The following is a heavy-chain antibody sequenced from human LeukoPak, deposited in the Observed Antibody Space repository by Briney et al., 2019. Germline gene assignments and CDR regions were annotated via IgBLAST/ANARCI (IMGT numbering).Heavy chain of an antibody. V-gene: IGHV4-61*02. CDR2: IYTSGST. D-gene: IGHD3-10*01. CDR1: GGSISSGSYY. CDR3: ARGGDTMVRGVIKEFDY. Sequence: PSQTLSLTCTVSGGSISSGSYYWSWIRLPAGKGLEWIGRIYTSGSTNYNPSLKSRVTISVDTSKNQFSLKLSSVTAADTAVYYCARGGDTMVRGVIKEFDYWGQGTLVTVSS. J-gene: IGHJ4*02.